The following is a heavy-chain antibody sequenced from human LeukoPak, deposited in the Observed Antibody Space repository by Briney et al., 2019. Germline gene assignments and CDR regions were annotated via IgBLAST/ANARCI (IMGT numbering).Heavy chain of an antibody. CDR1: GYTFTSYY. V-gene: IGHV1-46*01. D-gene: IGHD3-3*01. Sequence: ASVKVSCKASGYTFTSYYMHWVRQAPGQWLEWMGIINPSGGSTSYAQKFQGRVTMTRDTSTSTVYMELSSLRSEDTAVYYCARSLMGFLEWPSGAFDIWGQGTMVTVSS. CDR2: INPSGGST. J-gene: IGHJ3*02. CDR3: ARSLMGFLEWPSGAFDI.